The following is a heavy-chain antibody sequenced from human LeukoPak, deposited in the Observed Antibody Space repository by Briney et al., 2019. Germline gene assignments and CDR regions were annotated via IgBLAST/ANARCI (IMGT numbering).Heavy chain of an antibody. V-gene: IGHV3-9*01. CDR1: GFTFDDYA. CDR2: ISWNSGCI. Sequence: PGGSLRLSCSASGFTFDDYAMHSVREAPGKGLECVSGISWNSGCIGYADSVKGRFTISRDNAKNSLYLQMNSLRAEDTALYYCAKDIGYCSGDSCYYYYGMDVWGQGTTFTVSS. D-gene: IGHD2-15*01. J-gene: IGHJ6*02. CDR3: AKDIGYCSGDSCYYYYGMDV.